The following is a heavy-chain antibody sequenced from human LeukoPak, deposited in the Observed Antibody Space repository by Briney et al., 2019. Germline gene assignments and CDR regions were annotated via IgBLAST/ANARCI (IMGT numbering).Heavy chain of an antibody. V-gene: IGHV3-48*01. CDR3: ARDLGTDYGERNWFDP. D-gene: IGHD4-17*01. J-gene: IGHJ5*02. CDR1: GFTFNTYT. Sequence: HPGGSLRLSCAASGFTFNTYTMNWVRQAPGKGLEWVSYIGSGGSTIYYADSVKGRFTISRDDAKNSLYLQMNSLRAEDTAVYYCARDLGTDYGERNWFDPWGQGTLVTVSS. CDR2: IGSGGSTI.